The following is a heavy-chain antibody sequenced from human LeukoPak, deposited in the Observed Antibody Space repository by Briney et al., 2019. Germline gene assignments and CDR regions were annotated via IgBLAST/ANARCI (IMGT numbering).Heavy chain of an antibody. D-gene: IGHD3-3*02. J-gene: IGHJ3*01. Sequence: GGSLRLSCAASGFTFNVYAMYWVRQAPGRGLEWVSSIGTPDPTHYANSVKGRFTISRDDSKNTVFLQMNSLRAKDSATYYCAKDRENGNGIWDAFDVWGQGTVVTVSS. CDR1: GFTFNVYA. CDR3: AKDRENGNGIWDAFDV. CDR2: IGTPDPT. V-gene: IGHV3-23*01.